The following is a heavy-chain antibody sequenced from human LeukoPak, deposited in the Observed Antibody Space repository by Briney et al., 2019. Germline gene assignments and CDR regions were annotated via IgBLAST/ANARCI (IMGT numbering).Heavy chain of an antibody. CDR2: INSDGSST. J-gene: IGHJ6*02. CDR3: ARAAYSSMDV. CDR1: GFTFISYW. D-gene: IGHD6-13*01. V-gene: IGHV3-74*01. Sequence: GGSLRLSCAASGFTFISYWMHWVRQVPGKGLVWVSRINSDGSSTSYADSAKGRFTISRDNAKNTLYLQMNTLRAEDTAVYYCARAAYSSMDVWGQGTTVTVSS.